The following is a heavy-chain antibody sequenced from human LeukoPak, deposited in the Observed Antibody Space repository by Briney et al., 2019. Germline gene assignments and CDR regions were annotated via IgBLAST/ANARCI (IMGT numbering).Heavy chain of an antibody. Sequence: SETLSLTCIVSGDSITSGNYYWSWIRQPAGKGLEWIGRIYADGTNYNPSLKSRVTISIDTSKNQFSLKMTSATAADTAVYYCARAREDTATTNGYFYYYYYYMDVWGKGTTVTVSS. V-gene: IGHV4-61*02. CDR2: IYADGT. J-gene: IGHJ6*03. CDR1: GDSITSGNYY. CDR3: ARAREDTATTNGYFYYYYYYMDV. D-gene: IGHD5-18*01.